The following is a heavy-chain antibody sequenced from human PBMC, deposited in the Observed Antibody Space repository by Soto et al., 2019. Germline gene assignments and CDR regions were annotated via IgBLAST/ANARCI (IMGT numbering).Heavy chain of an antibody. V-gene: IGHV1-8*01. CDR3: ARDMSTM. CDR1: GYTFTSHD. Sequence: QVQLVQSGAEVKKPGASVKVSCKASGYTFTSHDINWMRQATGQGLEWMGWMNPNSGHTNYAQKFQGRVTMTRDTSISTAYMELTNLRSEDTRIYYCARDMSTMWGQGTLVTVSS. J-gene: IGHJ4*02. CDR2: MNPNSGHT. D-gene: IGHD2-2*01.